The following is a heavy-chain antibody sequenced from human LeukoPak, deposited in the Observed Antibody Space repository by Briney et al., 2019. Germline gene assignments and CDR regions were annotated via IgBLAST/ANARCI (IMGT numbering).Heavy chain of an antibody. J-gene: IGHJ1*01. D-gene: IGHD3-3*01. Sequence: SETLSLTCIVSDDAITSHFYWGWIRRSPGEGGKGLEWIASVYHSGAEYVNPSLKSRVTTSVDTSKSQFYLTLSSVTAADTAVYYCARLVGGLRFSRTQKQPQGPNQYFQHWGQGTLVTVSS. CDR1: DDAITSHFY. CDR3: ARLVGGLRFSRTQKQPQGPNQYFQH. CDR2: VYHSGAE. V-gene: IGHV4-38-2*02.